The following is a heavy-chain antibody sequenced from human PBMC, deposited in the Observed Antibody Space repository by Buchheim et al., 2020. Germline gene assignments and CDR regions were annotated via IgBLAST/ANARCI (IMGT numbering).Heavy chain of an antibody. CDR3: ARHVAVFGVIRNFDF. CDR2: IYYSGNA. CDR1: GASIKINSYY. V-gene: IGHV4-39*01. J-gene: IGHJ4*01. Sequence: QVQLQESGPGLVKPSETLSLSCNVSGASIKINSYYWAWIRQAPGKGLEWIGSIYYSGNAYYTSSLQSRLAMSVDTSKNQFSLRLSSVTAADTGVYYCARHVAVFGVIRNFDFWGHGAL. D-gene: IGHD3-3*01.